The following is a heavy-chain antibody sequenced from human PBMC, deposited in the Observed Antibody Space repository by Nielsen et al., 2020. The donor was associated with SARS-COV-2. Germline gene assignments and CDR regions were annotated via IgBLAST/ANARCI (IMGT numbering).Heavy chain of an antibody. V-gene: IGHV1-2*06. CDR2: INPNSGGT. CDR3: ARRVVVPAAMVFDP. CDR1: GYTFTGYY. D-gene: IGHD2-2*01. J-gene: IGHJ5*02. Sequence: ASVKVSCKASGYTFTGYYMHWVRQAPGQGLEWMGRINPNSGGTNYAQKFQGRVTMTRDTSISTAYMELSSLRSEDTAVYYCARRVVVPAAMVFDPWGQGTLVTVSS.